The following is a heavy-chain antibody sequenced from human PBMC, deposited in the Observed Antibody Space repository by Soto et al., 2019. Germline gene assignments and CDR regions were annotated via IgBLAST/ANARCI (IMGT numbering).Heavy chain of an antibody. CDR2: ISYDGSNK. CDR1: GFTFSSYG. Sequence: GGSLRLSCAASGFTFSSYGMHWVRQAPGKGLECEAVISYDGSNKYYADSVKGRFTISRDNSKNTLNLQMNSLRAEDTAVYYCAKENDFWSGYSLDYWGQGTLVTVSS. V-gene: IGHV3-30*18. D-gene: IGHD3-3*01. CDR3: AKENDFWSGYSLDY. J-gene: IGHJ4*02.